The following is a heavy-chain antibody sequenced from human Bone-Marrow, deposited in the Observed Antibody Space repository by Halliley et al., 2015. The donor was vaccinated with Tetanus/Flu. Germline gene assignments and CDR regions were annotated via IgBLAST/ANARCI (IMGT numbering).Heavy chain of an antibody. Sequence: GLEWVSGFIPSGNTYYPGSVKGRFTISRENVKNSLYLQMNGLRAGDTAVYYCARARYGAVDSWGQGTLVTVSS. D-gene: IGHD4-17*01. CDR2: FIPSGNT. CDR3: ARARYGAVDS. V-gene: IGHV3-13*04. J-gene: IGHJ4*02.